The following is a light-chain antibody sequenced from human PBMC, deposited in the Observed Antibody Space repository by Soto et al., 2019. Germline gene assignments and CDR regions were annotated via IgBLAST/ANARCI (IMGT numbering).Light chain of an antibody. CDR2: GAS. CDR3: QQYDNVFT. V-gene: IGKV1-33*01. Sequence: DIQMTQSPSSLSSSVGDIVTITCQASQGISTYLNWYQQKPGKAPKLLIYGASNLETGVPSRFSGSGSGTDFTFTISSLQPEDIATYFCQQYDNVFTFGQGTRLEIK. J-gene: IGKJ5*01. CDR1: QGISTY.